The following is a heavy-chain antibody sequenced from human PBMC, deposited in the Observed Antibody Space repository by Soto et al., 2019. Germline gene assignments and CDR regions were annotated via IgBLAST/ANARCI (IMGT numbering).Heavy chain of an antibody. CDR3: TRGIAAAD. Sequence: PGGSLRLPCAASGFTFSNYCLPWVRQAPGKGLERVANINQDGSAKYYVDSVKGRFTISRDNAKKSLYLQMNSLRAEDTGVYYCTRGIAAADWGQGTLGSVSS. J-gene: IGHJ4*02. CDR2: INQDGSAK. V-gene: IGHV3-7*05. D-gene: IGHD6-13*01. CDR1: GFTFSNYC.